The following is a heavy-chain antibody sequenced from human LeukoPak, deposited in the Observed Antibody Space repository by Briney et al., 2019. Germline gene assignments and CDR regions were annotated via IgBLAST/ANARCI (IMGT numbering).Heavy chain of an antibody. CDR3: ARSYGSGSLDY. V-gene: IGHV1-2*02. Sequence: ASVKVSCKASGYTFTGYYMHWARQAPGQGLEWMGWINPNSGGTNYAQKFQGRVTMTRDTSISTAYMGLSRLRSDDTAVYYCARSYGSGSLDYWGQGTLVTVSS. J-gene: IGHJ4*02. CDR1: GYTFTGYY. CDR2: INPNSGGT. D-gene: IGHD3-10*01.